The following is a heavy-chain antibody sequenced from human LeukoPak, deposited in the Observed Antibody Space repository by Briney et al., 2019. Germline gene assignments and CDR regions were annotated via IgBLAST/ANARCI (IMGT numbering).Heavy chain of an antibody. J-gene: IGHJ4*02. CDR1: GFNFSNYA. D-gene: IGHD3-10*01. Sequence: GGSLRLSCAASGFNFSNYAMTWVRQAPGKGLEWVSTVNSNDRPYYADSVKGRFTISRDNSKNTLYLQMNSLRAEDTAVYYCAKADYGSGSYPIDYWGQGTLVTVSS. CDR3: AKADYGSGSYPIDY. V-gene: IGHV3-23*01. CDR2: VNSNDRP.